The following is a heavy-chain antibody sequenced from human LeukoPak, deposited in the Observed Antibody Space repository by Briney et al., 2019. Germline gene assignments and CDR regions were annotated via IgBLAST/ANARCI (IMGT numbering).Heavy chain of an antibody. CDR2: IHYSGSI. CDR1: GNSISSGDYY. CDR3: VSRADWFDP. V-gene: IGHV4-30-4*01. J-gene: IGHJ5*02. Sequence: SQTLSLTCTVSGNSISSGDYYWSWLRQPPGMGLEWIGYIHYSGSIYYNPALKSRVSISVDASKNQFSLKLTSVTAADTAVYFCVSRADWFDPWGPGTLVTVSS.